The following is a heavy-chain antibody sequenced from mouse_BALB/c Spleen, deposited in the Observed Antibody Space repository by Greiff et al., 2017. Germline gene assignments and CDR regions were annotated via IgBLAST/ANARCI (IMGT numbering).Heavy chain of an antibody. CDR3: ARRRDGNPFAY. CDR2: ILPGSGST. J-gene: IGHJ3*01. CDR1: GYTFSSYW. V-gene: IGHV1-9*01. Sequence: QVQLKQSGAELMKPWASVKISCKATGYTFSSYWIEWVKQRPGHGLEWIGEILPGSGSTNYNEKFKGKATFTADTSSNTAYMQLSSLTSEDSAVYYCARRRDGNPFAYWGQGTLVTVSA. D-gene: IGHD2-1*01.